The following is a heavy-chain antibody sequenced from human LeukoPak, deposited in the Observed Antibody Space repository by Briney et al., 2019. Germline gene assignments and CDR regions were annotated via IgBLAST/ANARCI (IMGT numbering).Heavy chain of an antibody. CDR3: ARESPYAFDI. J-gene: IGHJ3*02. Sequence: GGSLRLSCVGTGFTFSTYAMNWVRQAPGKRLEWVSSISRGSTYIYYADSLRGRVTISRDDAENSLYLQMNSLRVEDTAVYYCARESPYAFDIWGLGTMVTVSS. V-gene: IGHV3-21*06. CDR2: ISRGSTYI. CDR1: GFTFSTYA.